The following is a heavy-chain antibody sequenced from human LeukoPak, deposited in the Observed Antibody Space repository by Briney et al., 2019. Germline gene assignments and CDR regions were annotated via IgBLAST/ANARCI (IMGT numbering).Heavy chain of an antibody. CDR2: IYYSGGT. CDR3: ARTRGYSYGYPDY. V-gene: IGHV4-39*07. CDR1: GDSISSSTYY. J-gene: IGHJ4*02. D-gene: IGHD5-18*01. Sequence: PSETLSLTCTVYGDSISSSTYYWGWIRQPPGKGLEWIGNIYYSGGTYYNPSLKSRVTISVDTSKNQFSLKLSSVTAADTAVYYCARTRGYSYGYPDYWGQGTLVTVSS.